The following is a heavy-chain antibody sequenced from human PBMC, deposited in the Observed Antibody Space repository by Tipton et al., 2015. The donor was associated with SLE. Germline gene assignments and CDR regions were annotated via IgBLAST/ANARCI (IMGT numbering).Heavy chain of an antibody. D-gene: IGHD1-1*01. CDR3: ARWKGGQIDY. Sequence: TLSLTCTVSGGSISSYYWSWIRQPPGKGLEWIGYIYYSGSTNHNPSLKSRVTISVDTSKNQFSLKLSSVTAADTAVYYCARWKGGQIDYWGQGTLVTVSS. CDR2: IYYSGST. V-gene: IGHV4-59*07. CDR1: GGSISSYY. J-gene: IGHJ4*02.